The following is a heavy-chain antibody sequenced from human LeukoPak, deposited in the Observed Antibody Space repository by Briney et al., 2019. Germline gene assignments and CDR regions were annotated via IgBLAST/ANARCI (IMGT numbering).Heavy chain of an antibody. CDR2: ISSSSSTI. J-gene: IGHJ3*02. Sequence: GGSLRLSCAASGFTFSSYSMYWVRQAPGKGLEWVSYISSSSSTIYYADSVKGRFTISRDNAKNSLYLQMNSLRAEDTAVYYCARDAYDFWSGYLSSHDAFDIWGQGTMVTVSS. D-gene: IGHD3-3*01. V-gene: IGHV3-48*01. CDR1: GFTFSSYS. CDR3: ARDAYDFWSGYLSSHDAFDI.